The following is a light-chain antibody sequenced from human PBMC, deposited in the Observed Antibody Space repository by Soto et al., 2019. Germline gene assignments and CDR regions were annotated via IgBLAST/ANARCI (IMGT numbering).Light chain of an antibody. J-gene: IGKJ1*01. V-gene: IGKV3-20*01. CDR2: GAS. CDR1: QSVSSSY. Sequence: EIVLTQSPGTLSLSPGERATLSCRASQSVSSSYLAWYQQKPGQAPSLLIYGASRRATGIPDRFSGSGSGTDFTLTISRLEPEDFAVYYCQKFNKWPWTFGQGTKVDIK. CDR3: QKFNKWPWT.